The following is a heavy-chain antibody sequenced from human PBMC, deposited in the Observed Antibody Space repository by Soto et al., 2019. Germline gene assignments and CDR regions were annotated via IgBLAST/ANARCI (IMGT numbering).Heavy chain of an antibody. V-gene: IGHV1-3*01. Sequence: ASVKISCKASGYTISTSSLHWVRQAPRQGLEWMGWISPGNGATTYSRKFQDRATITTDASASTANIALSSIGSENTAVYYCGRDMAGSYKGLDYWGQGTLVTVSS. J-gene: IGHJ4*02. CDR1: GYTISTSS. CDR3: GRDMAGSYKGLDY. D-gene: IGHD3-10*01. CDR2: ISPGNGAT.